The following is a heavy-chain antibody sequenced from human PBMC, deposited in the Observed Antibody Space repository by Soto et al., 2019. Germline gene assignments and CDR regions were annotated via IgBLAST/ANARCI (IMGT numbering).Heavy chain of an antibody. CDR3: ARSTHYLWLSFDY. V-gene: IGHV1-69*01. Sequence: QVQLVQSGAEVKKPGSSVKVSCKASGGTFSSSSITWVRQAPGQGLEWMGGIIPIFGTTNYAQKFQGRVTITADESTSTAYMELSSLRSEDTAVYYCARSTHYLWLSFDYWGQGTLVTVSS. CDR2: IIPIFGTT. D-gene: IGHD5-18*01. J-gene: IGHJ4*02. CDR1: GGTFSSSS.